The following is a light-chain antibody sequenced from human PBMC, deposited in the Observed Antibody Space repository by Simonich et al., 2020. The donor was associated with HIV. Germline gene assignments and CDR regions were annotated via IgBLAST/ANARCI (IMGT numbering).Light chain of an antibody. V-gene: IGKV1-39*01. Sequence: DIQMTQSPSSLSASIRDRVTITCRASQSISSYLNWYQQKPGKAPKLLIYTASSLQSGVPSRFSVSGSRTDFTLTISSLQPEDFATYYCQQSYRTPLTFGGGTKVEIK. J-gene: IGKJ4*01. CDR3: QQSYRTPLT. CDR1: QSISSY. CDR2: TAS.